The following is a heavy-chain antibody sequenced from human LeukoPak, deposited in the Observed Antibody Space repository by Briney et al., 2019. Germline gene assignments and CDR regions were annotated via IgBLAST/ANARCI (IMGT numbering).Heavy chain of an antibody. V-gene: IGHV3-15*01. J-gene: IGHJ4*02. CDR1: GFTFSNAW. CDR2: IKSKTAGGTT. Sequence: PGGSLRLSCAASGFTFSNAWMSWVRQAPGKGLDWVGRIKSKTAGGTTDYAAPVKGRFTISRDDSKNTLYLQLNSPKTEDTAVYYCTTRLTYYYDSSPYYGFDYWGQGTLVTVSS. CDR3: TTRLTYYYDSSPYYGFDY. D-gene: IGHD3-22*01.